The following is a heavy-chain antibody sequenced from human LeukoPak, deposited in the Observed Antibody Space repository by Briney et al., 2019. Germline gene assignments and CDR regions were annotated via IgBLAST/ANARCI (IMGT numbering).Heavy chain of an antibody. J-gene: IGHJ3*02. CDR2: ISGSGGST. CDR3: AGSNEVTDDAFGI. CDR1: GFTFSSYA. D-gene: IGHD2-15*01. Sequence: PGGSLRLSCAASGFTFSSYAMSWVRQAPGKGLEWVSAISGSGGSTYYADSVKGRFTISRDNSKNTLYLQMNSLRAEDTAVYYCAGSNEVTDDAFGIWGQGTMVTVSS. V-gene: IGHV3-23*01.